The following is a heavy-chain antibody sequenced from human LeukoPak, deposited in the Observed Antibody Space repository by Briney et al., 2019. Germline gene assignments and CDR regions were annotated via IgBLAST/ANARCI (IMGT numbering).Heavy chain of an antibody. CDR2: INPNSGGT. J-gene: IGHJ4*02. CDR3: AREYSGSQEFDY. D-gene: IGHD1-26*01. V-gene: IGHV1-2*02. CDR1: GYAFTGYY. Sequence: GASVKVSCKASGYAFTGYYMHWVRQAPGQGLEWMGWINPNSGGTNYAQKFQGRVTMTRDTSISTAYMELSRLRSDDTAVYYCAREYSGSQEFDYWGQGTLVTVSS.